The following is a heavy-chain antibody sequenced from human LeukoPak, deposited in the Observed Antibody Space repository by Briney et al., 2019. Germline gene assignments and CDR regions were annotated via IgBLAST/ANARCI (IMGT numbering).Heavy chain of an antibody. D-gene: IGHD6-13*01. J-gene: IGHJ4*02. Sequence: ASVKVSCKASGYTFTSYGISWVRQAPGQGLEWMGWINPNSGGTNYAQKFQGRVTMTRDTSISTAYMELSSLRSEDTAVYYCATVNLGSSWFDYWGQGTLVTVSS. CDR2: INPNSGGT. CDR3: ATVNLGSSWFDY. V-gene: IGHV1-2*02. CDR1: GYTFTSYG.